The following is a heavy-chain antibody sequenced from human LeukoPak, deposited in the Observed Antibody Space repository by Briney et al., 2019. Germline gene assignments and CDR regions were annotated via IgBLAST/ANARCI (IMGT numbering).Heavy chain of an antibody. V-gene: IGHV3-23*01. J-gene: IGHJ4*02. CDR2: ISGSGGST. Sequence: GGSLRLSCAASGFTFSTYAMSWVRQAPGKGLEWVSAISGSGGSTYYADSVKGRFTISRDNSKNTLYLQMNSLRAEDTAVYYCAKDLTVLLWFGEDYWGQGTLVTVSS. CDR1: GFTFSTYA. CDR3: AKDLTVLLWFGEDY. D-gene: IGHD3-10*01.